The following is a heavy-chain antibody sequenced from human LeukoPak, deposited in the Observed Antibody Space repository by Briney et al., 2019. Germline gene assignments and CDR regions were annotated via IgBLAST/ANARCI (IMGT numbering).Heavy chain of an antibody. Sequence: SQTLSLTCTVSGGSISSGSYYWSWIRQPAGKGLEWIGRIYTSGSTNYNPSLKNRVTISVDTSKNQFSLKLSSVTAADTAVYYCARDPRNPDAFDIWGQGTMVTVSS. CDR3: ARDPRNPDAFDI. V-gene: IGHV4-61*02. CDR1: GGSISSGSYY. J-gene: IGHJ3*02. D-gene: IGHD2/OR15-2a*01. CDR2: IYTSGST.